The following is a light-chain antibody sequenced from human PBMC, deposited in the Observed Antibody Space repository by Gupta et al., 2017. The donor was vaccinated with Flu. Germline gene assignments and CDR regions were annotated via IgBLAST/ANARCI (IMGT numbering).Light chain of an antibody. CDR2: KGS. V-gene: IGKV2-30*01. Sequence: LANTDSKKCLAWFQQTPGQAPTRLIYKGSTRDVGVPDRFSGSGSGTEFTLKIIGVDTDDVDIYYCSQSKGLPSTFGQWTKMEI. J-gene: IGKJ2*01. CDR1: LANTDSKKC. CDR3: SQSKGLPST.